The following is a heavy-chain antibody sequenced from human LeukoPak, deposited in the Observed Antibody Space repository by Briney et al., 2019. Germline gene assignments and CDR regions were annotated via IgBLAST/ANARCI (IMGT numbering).Heavy chain of an antibody. D-gene: IGHD6-13*01. J-gene: IGHJ6*03. CDR3: AKVSPPRYSSSWYGYYYYYMDV. V-gene: IGHV3-30*02. CDR1: GFNFGHNG. Sequence: QSGGSLRLSCVASGFNFGHNGMHWVRQAPGKGLEWVAFIRYDGSNKYYADSVKGRFTISRDNSKNTLYLQMNSLRAEDTAVYSCAKVSPPRYSSSWYGYYYYYMDVWGKGTTVTVSS. CDR2: IRYDGSNK.